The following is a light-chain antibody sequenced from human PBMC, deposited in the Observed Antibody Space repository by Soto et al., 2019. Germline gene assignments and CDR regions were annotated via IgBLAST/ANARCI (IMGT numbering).Light chain of an antibody. CDR1: SSDVGGYNY. Sequence: QSALTQPRSVSGSPGQSVTISCTGTSSDVGGYNYVSWYQQHPGKAPKLMIYEVTDRPSGVSNRFSGSKSGNTASLTISGLQAEDEAEYYCSSYTNINTRAGVFGTGTKVTVL. J-gene: IGLJ1*01. CDR2: EVT. CDR3: SSYTNINTRAGV. V-gene: IGLV2-14*01.